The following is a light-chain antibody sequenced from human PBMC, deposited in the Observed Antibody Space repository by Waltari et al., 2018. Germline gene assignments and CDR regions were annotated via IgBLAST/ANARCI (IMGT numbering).Light chain of an antibody. J-gene: IGLJ2*01. CDR1: SPIHSY. V-gene: IGLV3-19*01. Sequence: SSELTQDPAVSVALGQTVRITSQGASPIHSYASWYQQKSGQAPILVLFGKNKRPSGIPDRFSGYNSETTTSLTITGAQAEDEADYYCSSRDSSASHVLFAGGTKLTVL. CDR2: GKN. CDR3: SSRDSSASHVL.